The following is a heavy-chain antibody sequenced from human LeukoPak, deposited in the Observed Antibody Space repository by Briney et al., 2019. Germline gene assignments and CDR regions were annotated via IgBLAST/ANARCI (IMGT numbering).Heavy chain of an antibody. Sequence: GGSLRLSCAASGFTFSSYAMSWVRKAPGKGLEWVSAISGSGGSTYYADSVKGRFTISRDNSKNTLYLQMNSLRAEDTAVYYCAKDQTVYDSADYFDHWGQGTLVTVSS. CDR1: GFTFSSYA. J-gene: IGHJ4*02. CDR2: ISGSGGST. V-gene: IGHV3-23*01. CDR3: AKDQTVYDSADYFDH. D-gene: IGHD3-22*01.